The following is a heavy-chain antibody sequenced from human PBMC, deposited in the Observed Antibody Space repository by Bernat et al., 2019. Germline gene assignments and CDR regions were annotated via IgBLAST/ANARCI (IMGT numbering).Heavy chain of an antibody. J-gene: IGHJ4*02. CDR3: ERQRSSSWYSPFEY. D-gene: IGHD6-13*01. V-gene: IGHV4-39*01. CDR2: INYSGST. Sequence: QLQLQESGPGLVKPSETLSLTCTVSGGSISSISYYWGWIRQPPGKGLEWIGRINYSGSTYYNASLKRRLTISVDTSKIQLSQKLSSVPAADTAVYYCERQRSSSWYSPFEYWGQGGQVTVSS. CDR1: GGSISSISYY.